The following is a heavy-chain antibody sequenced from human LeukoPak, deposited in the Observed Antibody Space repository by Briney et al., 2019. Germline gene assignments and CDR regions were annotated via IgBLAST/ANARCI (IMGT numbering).Heavy chain of an antibody. CDR3: AKDRGDYYDSSGYLIPLGY. CDR2: ISGSGGST. CDR1: GFTFRSCG. Sequence: GGSLRLSCAASGFTFRSCGMSWVRRAPGKGLEWVSAISGSGGSTYYADSVKGRFTISRDNSKNTLYLQMNSLRAEDTAVYYCAKDRGDYYDSSGYLIPLGYWGQGTLVTVSS. V-gene: IGHV3-23*01. D-gene: IGHD3-22*01. J-gene: IGHJ4*02.